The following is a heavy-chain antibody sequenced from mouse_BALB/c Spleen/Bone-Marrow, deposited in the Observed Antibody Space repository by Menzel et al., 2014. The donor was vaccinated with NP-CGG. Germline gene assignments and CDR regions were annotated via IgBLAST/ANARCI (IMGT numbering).Heavy chain of an antibody. CDR3: ARRGYGLYAMDY. D-gene: IGHD1-1*01. V-gene: IGHV5-9-1*01. CDR2: INSGGSYS. Sequence: DVTLVESGGGLEKPGGSLKRSCAASGFSFSSYAMSWVRQTPEKRLEWVATINSGGSYSYYPDSVKGRFTISRDNAKNTLYVQMSSLRSEDTAMYYCARRGYGLYAMDYWGQGPSVTVSS. CDR1: GFSFSSYA. J-gene: IGHJ4*01.